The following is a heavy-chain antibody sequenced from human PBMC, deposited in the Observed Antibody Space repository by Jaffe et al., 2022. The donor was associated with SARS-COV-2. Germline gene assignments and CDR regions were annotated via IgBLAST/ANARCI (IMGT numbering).Heavy chain of an antibody. J-gene: IGHJ4*02. V-gene: IGHV3-23*01. CDR2: ISNSGAYT. D-gene: IGHD3-3*01. Sequence: EVQLMESGGGLAQPGGSLRLSCAASGFTFSSYAMTWVRQAPGKGLEWVSAISNSGAYTYYTDSVKGRFTISRDNSKNTLYLQMNSLRADDTAVYYCAKDVGDFWSGYYSWGQGTLVTVSS. CDR3: AKDVGDFWSGYYS. CDR1: GFTFSSYA.